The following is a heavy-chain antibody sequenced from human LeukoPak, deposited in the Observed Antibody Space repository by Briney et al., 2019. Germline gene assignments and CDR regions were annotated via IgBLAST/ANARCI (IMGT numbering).Heavy chain of an antibody. CDR3: ARFYDSSGYYEDGVWGGYYFDY. CDR2: IYHSGST. Sequence: PSETLSLTCAVSGGSISSSNWWSWVRQPPGKGLEWIGEIYHSGSTNYNPSLKSRVTISVDKSKNQFSLKLSSVTAADTAVYYCARFYDSSGYYEDGVWGGYYFDYWGQGTLVTVSS. V-gene: IGHV4-4*02. J-gene: IGHJ4*02. D-gene: IGHD3-22*01. CDR1: GGSISSSNW.